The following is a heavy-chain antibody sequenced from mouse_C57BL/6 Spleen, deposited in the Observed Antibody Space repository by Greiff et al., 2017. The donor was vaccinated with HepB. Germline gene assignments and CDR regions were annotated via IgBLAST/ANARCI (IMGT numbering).Heavy chain of an antibody. CDR2: ISYSGST. CDR3: ARSPDYYGSGYWYFDV. D-gene: IGHD1-1*01. J-gene: IGHJ1*03. Sequence: DVQLQESGPGLAKPSQTLSLTCSVTGYSITSDYWNWIRKFPGNKLEYMGYISYSGSTYYNPSLKSRISITRDTSKNQYYLQLNSVTTEDTATYYCARSPDYYGSGYWYFDVWGTGTTVTVSS. V-gene: IGHV3-8*01. CDR1: GYSITSDY.